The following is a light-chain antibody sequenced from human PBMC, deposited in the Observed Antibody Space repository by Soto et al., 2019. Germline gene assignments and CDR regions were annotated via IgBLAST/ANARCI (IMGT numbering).Light chain of an antibody. Sequence: DIKLTQSPSARSASVGDRVTITCRASQFISRHLNWYQQKPGKAPNLLIYAASSLQSGVPSRFSGSGSGTDFTLTISSLQPEDFATYYCQQTYNTPITFGQGTRLEIK. J-gene: IGKJ5*01. CDR1: QFISRH. CDR3: QQTYNTPIT. V-gene: IGKV1-39*01. CDR2: AAS.